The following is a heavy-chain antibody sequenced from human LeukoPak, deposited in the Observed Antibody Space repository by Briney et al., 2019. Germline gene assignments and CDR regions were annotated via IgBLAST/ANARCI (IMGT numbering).Heavy chain of an antibody. Sequence: ASETLSLTCTVSGGSISSYFWSWIRQSPGRGLEWIGEINHSGSTNYNPSLKSRVTISLGTSKNQFSLRLSSVTAADTAVYYCTYSGSNYPDYWGQGTLVIVSS. J-gene: IGHJ4*02. D-gene: IGHD1-26*01. V-gene: IGHV4-34*01. CDR3: TYSGSNYPDY. CDR1: GGSISSYF. CDR2: INHSGST.